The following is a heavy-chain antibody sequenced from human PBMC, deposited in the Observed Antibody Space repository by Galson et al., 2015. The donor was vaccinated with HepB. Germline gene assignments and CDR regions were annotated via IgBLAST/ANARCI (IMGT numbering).Heavy chain of an antibody. CDR2: ISSSSSYI. D-gene: IGHD6-19*01. Sequence: SLRLSCAASGFTFSSYSMNWVRQAPGKGLEWVSSISSSSSYIYYADSVKGRFTISRDNAKNSLYLQMNSLRAEDTAVYYCAREPYSSGWYYYYYYMDVWGKGTTVTVSS. CDR1: GFTFSSYS. V-gene: IGHV3-21*01. J-gene: IGHJ6*03. CDR3: AREPYSSGWYYYYYYMDV.